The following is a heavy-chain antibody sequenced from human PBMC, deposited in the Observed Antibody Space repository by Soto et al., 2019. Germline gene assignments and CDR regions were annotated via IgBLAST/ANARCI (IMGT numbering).Heavy chain of an antibody. CDR2: IIPIFGTA. Sequence: WASVKVSCKASGGTFSSYAISWVRQAPGQGLEWMGGIIPIFGTANYAQKFQGRVTITADESTSTAYMELSSLRSEDTAVYYCARASIPAAIPVFYYYGMDVWGQGTTVTVSS. J-gene: IGHJ6*02. CDR3: ARASIPAAIPVFYYYGMDV. D-gene: IGHD2-2*02. V-gene: IGHV1-69*13. CDR1: GGTFSSYA.